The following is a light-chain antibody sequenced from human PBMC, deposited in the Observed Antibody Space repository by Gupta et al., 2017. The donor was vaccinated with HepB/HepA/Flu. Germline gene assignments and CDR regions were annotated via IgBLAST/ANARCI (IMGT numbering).Light chain of an antibody. V-gene: IGKV3-20*01. CDR2: GAS. Sequence: EIVLTQSPGTLSLSPGERATLSCRASQSVSSSYLAWYQQKPGQAPRLLIYGASSRANGIPDRFSGSGYGTEFTLTISRREPEDFAVYYCQHEGSSPLPFGRGTQVDIK. CDR1: QSVSSSY. CDR3: QHEGSSPLP. J-gene: IGKJ4*01.